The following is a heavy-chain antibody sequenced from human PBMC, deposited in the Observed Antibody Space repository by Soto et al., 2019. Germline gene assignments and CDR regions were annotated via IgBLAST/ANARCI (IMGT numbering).Heavy chain of an antibody. Sequence: EVQLLESGGDFVQPGGSLRLSCAASGLSFSNYAMSWVRQAPGKGLEWVSGVTGSGSKTWYVDSVKGRFTISRDNSKNTLNLQMNSLRVEDTAVYYCAKGGSSGWPGGEDYWGQGTLVTVSS. CDR2: VTGSGSKT. J-gene: IGHJ4*02. CDR1: GLSFSNYA. CDR3: AKGGSSGWPGGEDY. D-gene: IGHD6-19*01. V-gene: IGHV3-23*01.